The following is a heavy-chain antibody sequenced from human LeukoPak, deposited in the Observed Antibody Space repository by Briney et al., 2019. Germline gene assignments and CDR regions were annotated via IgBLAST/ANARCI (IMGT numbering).Heavy chain of an antibody. CDR1: GFTFSSYG. D-gene: IGHD5-18*01. V-gene: IGHV3-23*01. CDR3: AKDLEDTAMATFDY. CDR2: ISGSGGST. J-gene: IGHJ4*02. Sequence: GGSLRPSCAASGFTFSSYGMHWVRQAPGKGLEWVSAISGSGGSTYYADSVKGRFTISRDNSKNTLYLQMNSLRAEDTAVYYCAKDLEDTAMATFDYWGQGTLVTVSS.